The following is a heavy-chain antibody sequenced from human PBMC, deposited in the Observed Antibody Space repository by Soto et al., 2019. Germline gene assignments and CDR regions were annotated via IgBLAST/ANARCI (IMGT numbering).Heavy chain of an antibody. CDR1: GGTFSSYT. CDR3: ARAHMVRGVIPFDY. CDR2: IIPILGIA. V-gene: IGHV1-69*02. Sequence: HVQLVQSGAEVKKPGSSVKVSCKASGGTFSSYTISWVRQAPGQGLEWMGRIIPILGIANYAQKFQGRVTITADKSTSTAYMELSSLRSEDTAVYYCARAHMVRGVIPFDYWGQGTLVTVSS. D-gene: IGHD3-10*01. J-gene: IGHJ4*02.